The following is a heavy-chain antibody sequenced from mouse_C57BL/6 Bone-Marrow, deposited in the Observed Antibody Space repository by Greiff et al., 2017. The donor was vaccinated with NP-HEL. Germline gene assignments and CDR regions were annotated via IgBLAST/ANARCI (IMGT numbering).Heavy chain of an antibody. D-gene: IGHD2-1*01. Sequence: QVQLQQPGAELVKPGASVKLSCKASGYTFTSYWMHWVKQRPGQGLEWIGMIHPNSGSTNYNEKLKSKATLTVDKSSSTAYMQLSSLTSEDSAVYYCARVYPYYAMDYWGQGTSVTVSS. J-gene: IGHJ4*01. CDR2: IHPNSGST. CDR3: ARVYPYYAMDY. V-gene: IGHV1-64*01. CDR1: GYTFTSYW.